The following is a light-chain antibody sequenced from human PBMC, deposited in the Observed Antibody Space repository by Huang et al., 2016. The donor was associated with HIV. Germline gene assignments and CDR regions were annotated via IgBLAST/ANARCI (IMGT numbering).Light chain of an antibody. J-gene: IGKJ3*01. Sequence: EIVLTQSPATLSLSPGEGATLSCRANESVRNFLAWYQQKPGQAPRLLIHGASNRAAVVPARCSGTGSGTDFTLTINSLEPEDFGFYYCQQRDIWPLTFGPGTRVDIK. CDR1: ESVRNF. CDR3: QQRDIWPLT. V-gene: IGKV3-11*01. CDR2: GAS.